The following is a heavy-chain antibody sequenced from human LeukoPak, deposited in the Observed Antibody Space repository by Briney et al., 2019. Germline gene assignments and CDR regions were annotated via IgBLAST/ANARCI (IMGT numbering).Heavy chain of an antibody. CDR1: GGTFSSYA. CDR3: ASPQVAHDAFDI. Sequence: ASVKVSCKASGGTFSSYAISWVRQAPGQRLEWMGRIIPIFGTANYAQKFQGRVTITTDESTGTAYMELSSLRSEDTAVYYCASPQVAHDAFDIWGQGTMVTVSS. CDR2: IIPIFGTA. V-gene: IGHV1-69*05. J-gene: IGHJ3*02. D-gene: IGHD2-15*01.